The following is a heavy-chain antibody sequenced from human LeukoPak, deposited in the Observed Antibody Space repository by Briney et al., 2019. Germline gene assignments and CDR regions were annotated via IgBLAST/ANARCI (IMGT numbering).Heavy chain of an antibody. CDR1: GGSISSGGYY. CDR3: ATDTGDGSGDY. J-gene: IGHJ4*02. D-gene: IGHD3-10*01. V-gene: IGHV4-31*03. Sequence: SETLSLTCTVSGGSISSGGYYWRWIRQHPGKGLEWIGYIYYSGSTYYNPSLKSRVTISVDTSKNQFSLKLSSVTAADTAVYYCATDTGDGSGDYWGQGTLVTVSS. CDR2: IYYSGST.